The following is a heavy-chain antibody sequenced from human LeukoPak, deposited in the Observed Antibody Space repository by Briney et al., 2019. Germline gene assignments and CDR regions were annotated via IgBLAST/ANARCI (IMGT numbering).Heavy chain of an antibody. CDR1: GYTFTSYG. V-gene: IGHV1-18*04. CDR2: ISAYNGNT. Sequence: ASVKVSCKASGYTFTSYGISWVQQAPGQGLEWMGWISAYNGNTNYAQKLQGRVTMTTDTSTSTAYMELRSLRSDDTAVYYCARVRLLRYFDWLPHFDYWGQGTLVTVSS. J-gene: IGHJ4*02. D-gene: IGHD3-9*01. CDR3: ARVRLLRYFDWLPHFDY.